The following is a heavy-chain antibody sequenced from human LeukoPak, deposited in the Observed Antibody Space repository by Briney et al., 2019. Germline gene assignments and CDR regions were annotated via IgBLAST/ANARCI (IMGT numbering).Heavy chain of an antibody. D-gene: IGHD3-16*02. J-gene: IGHJ4*02. Sequence: GGSLRLSCAASGFTFSSYEMNWVRQAPGKGLEWVSYISSSGSTIYYADSVKGRFTISREKAKNSLYLQMNSLRAEDTAVYYCARDNLGLPGSYRYWGQGTLVTVSS. V-gene: IGHV3-48*03. CDR1: GFTFSSYE. CDR2: ISSSGSTI. CDR3: ARDNLGLPGSYRY.